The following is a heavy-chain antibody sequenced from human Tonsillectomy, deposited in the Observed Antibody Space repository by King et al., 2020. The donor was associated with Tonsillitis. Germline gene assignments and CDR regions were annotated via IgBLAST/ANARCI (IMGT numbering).Heavy chain of an antibody. D-gene: IGHD3-10*01. Sequence: VQPVESGGGVVQPGRSRRLSCAVSGFTFSNYGMHWVRQAPGKGLEWVAVISYDGSNKYYADSVKGRFTISRDNSKTTLYLQMNSLRAEDTALYYCARQLFGDDAFDIWGQGTMVTVSS. J-gene: IGHJ3*02. CDR3: ARQLFGDDAFDI. CDR1: GFTFSNYG. V-gene: IGHV3-30*03. CDR2: ISYDGSNK.